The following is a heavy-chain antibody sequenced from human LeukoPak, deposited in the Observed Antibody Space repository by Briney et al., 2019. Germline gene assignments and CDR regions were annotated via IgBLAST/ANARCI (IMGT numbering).Heavy chain of an antibody. CDR3: ARELLGAYDSSGYTFDY. D-gene: IGHD3-22*01. V-gene: IGHV1-46*02. J-gene: IGHJ4*02. CDR1: GYTFNRYY. Sequence: ASVKVSCKASGYTFNRYYMHWVRQAPGQGLEWMGIIIPSSGSTSYAQKFQGRVTMNRDTSTSTVYMELSSLRSEDTAVYYCARELLGAYDSSGYTFDYWGQGTLVTVSS. CDR2: IIPSSGST.